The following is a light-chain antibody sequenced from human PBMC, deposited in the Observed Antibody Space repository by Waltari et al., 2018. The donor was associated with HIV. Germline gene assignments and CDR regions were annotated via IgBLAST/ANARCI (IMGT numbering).Light chain of an antibody. V-gene: IGKV1-9*01. CDR1: QGISTY. Sequence: DIQLTQSPSFLSASVGDRVNITCRASQGISTYLAWYQQKPVKAPKLLIYAASTLQSGVPSRFSGSGSGTEFTLTIGGLQPEDFATYYCQQLNSYTQITFGGGTKVEIK. CDR3: QQLNSYTQIT. CDR2: AAS. J-gene: IGKJ4*01.